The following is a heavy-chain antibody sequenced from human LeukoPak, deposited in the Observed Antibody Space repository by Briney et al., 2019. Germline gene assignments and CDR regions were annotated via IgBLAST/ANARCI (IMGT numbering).Heavy chain of an antibody. Sequence: SETLSLTCAVYGGSFSGYYWSWIRQPPGKGLEWIGYIYYSGSTNYNPSLKSRVTISVDTSKKQFSLKLTSVTAADTAVYYCARGGYGRAFDVWGQGTMVTVSS. CDR1: GGSFSGYY. J-gene: IGHJ3*01. CDR2: IYYSGST. D-gene: IGHD3-22*01. V-gene: IGHV4-59*01. CDR3: ARGGYGRAFDV.